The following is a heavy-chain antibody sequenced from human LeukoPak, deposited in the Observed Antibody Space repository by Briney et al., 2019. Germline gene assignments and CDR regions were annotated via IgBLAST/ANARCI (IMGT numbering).Heavy chain of an antibody. D-gene: IGHD2-2*02. CDR3: ARDYCSSTSCYTYYYYYGMDV. CDR1: GFTFSSYS. V-gene: IGHV3-21*01. J-gene: IGHJ6*02. CDR2: ISSSSSYI. Sequence: PGGSLRLSCAASGFTFSSYSMKWVRQAPGKGLEWVSSISSSSSYIYYADSVKGRFTISRDNAKNSLYLQMNSLRAEDTAVYYCARDYCSSTSCYTYYYYYGMDVWGQGTTVTVSS.